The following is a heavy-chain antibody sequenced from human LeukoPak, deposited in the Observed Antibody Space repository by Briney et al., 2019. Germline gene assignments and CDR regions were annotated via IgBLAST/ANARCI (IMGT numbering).Heavy chain of an antibody. CDR1: GYSFTSYW. V-gene: IGHV5-51*01. CDR2: IYPGDPDI. J-gene: IGHJ3*02. Sequence: GESLKISCKGSGYSFTSYWIGWVRQMPGKGLEWMGIIYPGDPDIRYSPSFQGQVIISADKSISTAYLQWSSLKASDTAMYYCARRSVTATYNAFDIWGQGTMVTVSS. D-gene: IGHD2-21*02. CDR3: ARRSVTATYNAFDI.